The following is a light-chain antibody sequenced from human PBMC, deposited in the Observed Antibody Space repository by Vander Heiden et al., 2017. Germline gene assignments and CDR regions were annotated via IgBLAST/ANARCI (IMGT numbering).Light chain of an antibody. J-gene: IGKJ3*01. V-gene: IGKV3-20*01. Sequence: SGLTHSPPTLSLSPRERATLACRASQSVSSSSLAWYQQKPGQAPRLLIYGASSRATGIPDRFSGSGSGTDFTLTISRLEPEDFAVYYCQQYGSSPFTFGPGTKVDIK. CDR3: QQYGSSPFT. CDR2: GAS. CDR1: QSVSSSS.